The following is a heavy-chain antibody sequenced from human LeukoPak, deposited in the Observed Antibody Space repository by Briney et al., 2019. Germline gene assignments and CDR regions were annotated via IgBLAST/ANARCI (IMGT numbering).Heavy chain of an antibody. D-gene: IGHD3-22*01. Sequence: LGESLKISCKGSGYSFTSYWIGWVRQMPGKGLEWMGIIYPGDSDTRYSPSFQGQVTISADKSISTAYLQWSTLKASDTAMYYCARLNSYYYEGIDYWGQGTLVTVSS. CDR2: IYPGDSDT. CDR3: ARLNSYYYEGIDY. V-gene: IGHV5-51*01. CDR1: GYSFTSYW. J-gene: IGHJ4*02.